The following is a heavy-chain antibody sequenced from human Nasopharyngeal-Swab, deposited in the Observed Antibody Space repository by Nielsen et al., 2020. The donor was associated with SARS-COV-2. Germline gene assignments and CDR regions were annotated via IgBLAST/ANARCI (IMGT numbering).Heavy chain of an antibody. J-gene: IGHJ5*02. CDR2: INPSGGST. V-gene: IGHV1-2*02. Sequence: WVRQAPGQGLEWMGIINPSGGSTNYAQKFQGRVTMTRDTSISTAYMELSRLRSDDTAVYYCARERQRANWFDPWGQGTLVTVSS. D-gene: IGHD6-25*01. CDR3: ARERQRANWFDP.